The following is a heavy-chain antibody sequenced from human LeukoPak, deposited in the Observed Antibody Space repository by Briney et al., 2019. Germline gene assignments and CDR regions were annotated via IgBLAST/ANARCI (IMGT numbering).Heavy chain of an antibody. D-gene: IGHD6-19*01. CDR2: ISAYYGNT. CDR3: ARIAVAGTTFDH. Sequence: ASVKVSCKASGYTFTSYGISWLRQAPGQGLEKMGWISAYYGNTIYAQKLQGRVTMITDTSTSTAYMELRSLRSDDTAVYYCARIAVAGTTFDHWGQGTLVTGCS. V-gene: IGHV1-18*01. J-gene: IGHJ5*02. CDR1: GYTFTSYG.